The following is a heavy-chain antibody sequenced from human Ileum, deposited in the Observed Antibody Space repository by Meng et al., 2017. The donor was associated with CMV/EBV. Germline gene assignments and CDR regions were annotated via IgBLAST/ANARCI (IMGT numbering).Heavy chain of an antibody. D-gene: IGHD6-13*01. J-gene: IGHJ4*02. CDR1: GFIFTDAW. CDR3: TPDLSGVAGIY. CDR2: VKNERDGGTI. Sequence: GESLKISCTTSGFIFTDAWMSWVRQAPGKGLEWVGRVKNERDGGTIEYAGFVKGRFSISRDDSKNTLYLQMNSLKSEDTGVYYCTPDLSGVAGIYWGQGTLVTVSS. V-gene: IGHV3-15*01.